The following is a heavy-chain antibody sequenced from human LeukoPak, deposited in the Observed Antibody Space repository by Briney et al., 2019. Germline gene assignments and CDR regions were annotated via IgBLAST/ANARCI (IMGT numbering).Heavy chain of an antibody. Sequence: SWIRQPPGKGLEWIGYIYHSGSTYYNPSLKSRVTISVDRSKNQFSLKLSSVTAADTAVYYCARGLYDFWSGLGFDPWGQGTLVTVSS. V-gene: IGHV4-30-2*01. D-gene: IGHD3-3*01. CDR2: IYHSGST. CDR3: ARGLYDFWSGLGFDP. J-gene: IGHJ5*02.